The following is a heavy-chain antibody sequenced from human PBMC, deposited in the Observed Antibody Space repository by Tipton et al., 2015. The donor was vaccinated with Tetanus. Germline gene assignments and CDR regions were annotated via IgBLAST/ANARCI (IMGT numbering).Heavy chain of an antibody. CDR1: GYTFTSYY. Sequence: QMQLVQSGAEVKKPGASVKVSCKASGYTFTSYYMHWVRQAPGQGLEWMGIINPSGGSTSYAQKFQGRVTMTRDTSTSTVYMELSSLRSEDTAVYYCAGCYNWELGRWAFDIWGQGTMVTVSS. D-gene: IGHD1-26*01. J-gene: IGHJ3*02. CDR3: AGCYNWELGRWAFDI. CDR2: INPSGGST. V-gene: IGHV1-46*01.